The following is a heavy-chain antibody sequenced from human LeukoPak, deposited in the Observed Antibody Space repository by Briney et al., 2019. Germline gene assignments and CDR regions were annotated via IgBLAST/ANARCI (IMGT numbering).Heavy chain of an antibody. Sequence: GATVKVSCKASGGTFSSYATSWVRQAPGQGLEWMGRIIPIFGTANYAQKFQGRVTITTDESTSTAYMELSSLRSEDTAVYYCARELRFLEWLRPDYWGQGTLVTVSS. V-gene: IGHV1-69*05. CDR1: GGTFSSYA. J-gene: IGHJ4*02. D-gene: IGHD3-3*01. CDR2: IIPIFGTA. CDR3: ARELRFLEWLRPDY.